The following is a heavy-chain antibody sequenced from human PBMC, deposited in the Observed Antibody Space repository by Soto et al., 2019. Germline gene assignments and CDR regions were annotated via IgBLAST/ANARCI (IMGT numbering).Heavy chain of an antibody. CDR1: GGSISSYD. CDR3: ARHGRMTTVTTYDFDY. J-gene: IGHJ4*02. Sequence: SETLSLTCTVSGGSISSYDWSWIRQPPGKGLEWIGYIYYSGSTNYNPSLKSRVTISVDTSKNQFSLKLSSVTAADTAVYYCARHGRMTTVTTYDFDYWGQGTLVTVSS. CDR2: IYYSGST. V-gene: IGHV4-59*08. D-gene: IGHD4-17*01.